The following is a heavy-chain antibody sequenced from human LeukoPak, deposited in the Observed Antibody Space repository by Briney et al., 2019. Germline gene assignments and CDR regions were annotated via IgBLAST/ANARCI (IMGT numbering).Heavy chain of an antibody. D-gene: IGHD6-6*01. J-gene: IGHJ4*02. CDR3: ARATYSTSHFSYYFDY. CDR2: ISYDGTNK. CDR1: GFTFSSYA. V-gene: IGHV3-30-3*01. Sequence: QPGRSLRLSCAASGFTFSSYAMHWVRQAPGKGLKWVAVISYDGTNKYYADSVRGRFTISRDNSKNTLYLQMNSLRVDDTAVYYCARATYSTSHFSYYFDYWGQGTLVTVSS.